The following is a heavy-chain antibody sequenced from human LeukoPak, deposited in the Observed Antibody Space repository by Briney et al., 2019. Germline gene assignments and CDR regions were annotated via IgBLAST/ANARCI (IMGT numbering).Heavy chain of an antibody. J-gene: IGHJ6*04. Sequence: PGGSLRLSCAAPGFTFSGSAMHWVRQASGKGLEWVGRIRSKANSYATAYAASVKGRFTISRDDSKNTAYLQMNSLKTEDTAVYYCTRQGGIWFGELSPYYYGMDVWGKGTTVTVSS. CDR2: IRSKANSYAT. V-gene: IGHV3-73*01. CDR3: TRQGGIWFGELSPYYYGMDV. CDR1: GFTFSGSA. D-gene: IGHD3-10*01.